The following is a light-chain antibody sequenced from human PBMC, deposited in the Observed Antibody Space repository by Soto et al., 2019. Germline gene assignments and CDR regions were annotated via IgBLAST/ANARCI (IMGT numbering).Light chain of an antibody. CDR3: QQTLSFPPT. CDR1: QAIDSW. CDR2: TGS. J-gene: IGKJ1*01. V-gene: IGKV1-12*01. Sequence: DIQMTQSPSSVSASVGDRVTITCRASQAIDSWLAWYQQKPGEAPKLLIFTGSLLHSGVPPRFSGSGSGTDFTLTISSLRPEDFATYYCQQTLSFPPTFGKGTKVDIK.